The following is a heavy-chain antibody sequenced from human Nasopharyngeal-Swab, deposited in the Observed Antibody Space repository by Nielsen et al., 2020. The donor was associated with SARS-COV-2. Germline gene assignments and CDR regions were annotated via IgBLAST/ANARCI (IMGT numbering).Heavy chain of an antibody. Sequence: GESLKISCAASGFTFSSYGMHWVRQAPGKGLEWVAVISYDGSNKYYADSVKGRFTISRDSSKNTLYLQMNSLRAEDTAVYYCAKDFGGSQPRGNFDYWGQGTLVTVSS. D-gene: IGHD1-26*01. V-gene: IGHV3-30*18. CDR2: ISYDGSNK. CDR3: AKDFGGSQPRGNFDY. CDR1: GFTFSSYG. J-gene: IGHJ4*02.